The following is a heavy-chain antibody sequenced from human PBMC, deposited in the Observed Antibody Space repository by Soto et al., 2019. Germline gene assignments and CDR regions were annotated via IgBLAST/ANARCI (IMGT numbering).Heavy chain of an antibody. J-gene: IGHJ6*02. CDR2: ISGSGDGT. CDR3: TKSRRSVLMVYGFGGMDV. D-gene: IGHD2-8*01. V-gene: IGHV3-23*01. Sequence: GGSLRLSCAASGFSGSDYAMSWVRQAPGKGLEWVSSISGSGDGTYYGDSVKGRFTLSRDTSQKTLYLQMNNLRGEDTAVYFCTKSRRSVLMVYGFGGMDVWGRGTTVTVSS. CDR1: GFSGSDYA.